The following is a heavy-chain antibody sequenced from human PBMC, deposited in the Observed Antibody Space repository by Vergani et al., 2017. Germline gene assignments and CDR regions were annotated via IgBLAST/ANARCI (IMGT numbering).Heavy chain of an antibody. Sequence: EVELVESGGGLVQPGGSLRLSCAASGFTFNEYWMHWARQVPGKGLVWVSGMNGDGDTISYADSVKGRFTISRDNAKNTLFLQMNSLRAEDTAVYYCARARKFRLVVVWESWFDNWGQGTLVTVSS. D-gene: IGHD2-15*01. J-gene: IGHJ5*02. V-gene: IGHV3-74*01. CDR2: MNGDGDTI. CDR1: GFTFNEYW. CDR3: ARARKFRLVVVWESWFDN.